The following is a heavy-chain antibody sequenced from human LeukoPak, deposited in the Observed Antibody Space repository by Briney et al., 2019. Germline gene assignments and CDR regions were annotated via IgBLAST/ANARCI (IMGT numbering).Heavy chain of an antibody. Sequence: SQTLSLTCAISGDIVSSNSAAWNWIRQSPSRGLEWLGRTYYRSKWYNEYAVSVKSRLIINPDTSKNQFSLQLRSVTPEDTAVYYCARGHEFDSWGQGILVTVSA. CDR1: GDIVSSNSAA. CDR3: ARGHEFDS. J-gene: IGHJ5*01. CDR2: TYYRSKWYN. V-gene: IGHV6-1*01.